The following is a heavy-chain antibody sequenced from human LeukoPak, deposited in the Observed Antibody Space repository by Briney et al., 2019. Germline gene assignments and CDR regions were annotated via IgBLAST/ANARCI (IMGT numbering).Heavy chain of an antibody. V-gene: IGHV3-23*01. CDR3: AKDSYYDSSGYYFS. J-gene: IGHJ5*02. CDR2: ISGSSDNT. Sequence: GGSLRLSCAASGFTFSNYDMTWVRQAPGKGLEWVSSISGSSDNTYYADSVKGRFTISRDNSKNTLYLQMNSLRAEDTAVYYCAKDSYYDSSGYYFSWGQGTLVTVSS. CDR1: GFTFSNYD. D-gene: IGHD3-22*01.